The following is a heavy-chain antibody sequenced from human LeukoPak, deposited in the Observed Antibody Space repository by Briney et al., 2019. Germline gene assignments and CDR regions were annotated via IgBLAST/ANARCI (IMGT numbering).Heavy chain of an antibody. Sequence: GASVTVSCKASGGTFSSYAISWVRQAPGQGLEWMGGIIPIFGTANYAQKFQGRVTITADKSTSTAYMELSSLRSEDTAIYYCAKVVKVSSSWSAFDYWGQGTLVTVSS. CDR2: IIPIFGTA. CDR3: AKVVKVSSSWSAFDY. D-gene: IGHD6-13*01. CDR1: GGTFSSYA. J-gene: IGHJ4*02. V-gene: IGHV1-69*06.